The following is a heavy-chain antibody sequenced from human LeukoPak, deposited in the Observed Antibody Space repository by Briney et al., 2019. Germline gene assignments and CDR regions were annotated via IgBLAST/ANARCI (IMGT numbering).Heavy chain of an antibody. Sequence: ASVKVSCKTSGYSFTDYYMHWVRQAPGQGLEWMGWINPNSGGTSSAQKFQGRVTMTRDTSISTAYMELSRLRSDDTAVYYCARDGGGYSYGYDYYYYGMDVWGQGTTVTVSS. J-gene: IGHJ6*02. CDR2: INPNSGGT. D-gene: IGHD5-18*01. CDR1: GYSFTDYY. V-gene: IGHV1-2*02. CDR3: ARDGGGYSYGYDYYYYGMDV.